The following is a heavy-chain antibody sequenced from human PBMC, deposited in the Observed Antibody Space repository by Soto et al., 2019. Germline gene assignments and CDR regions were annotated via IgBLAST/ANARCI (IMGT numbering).Heavy chain of an antibody. D-gene: IGHD1-26*01. Sequence: PSETLSLTCTVSGCSISSSSYYWCGIRQPPGKGLEWIGSIYYSGSTYYNPSLKSRVTISVDTSKNQFSLKLSSVTAADTAVYYWARTAVEVGATCFDSWGQETLVTVAS. CDR2: IYYSGST. V-gene: IGHV4-39*01. CDR3: ARTAVEVGATCFDS. J-gene: IGHJ5*01. CDR1: GCSISSSSYY.